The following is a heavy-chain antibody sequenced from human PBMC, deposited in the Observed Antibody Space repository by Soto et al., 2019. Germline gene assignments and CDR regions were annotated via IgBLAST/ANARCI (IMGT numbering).Heavy chain of an antibody. CDR1: GGSISSYY. J-gene: IGHJ4*02. Sequence: PSETLSLTCTVSGGSISSYYWSWIRQPPGKGLEWIGYFYSSENTKYNPSLRGRVTISMDTPKNQFSLKLSSVTAADTAVYYCARDSGGPFAYWGQGALVTVSS. D-gene: IGHD3-16*01. CDR3: ARDSGGPFAY. CDR2: FYSSENT. V-gene: IGHV4-59*01.